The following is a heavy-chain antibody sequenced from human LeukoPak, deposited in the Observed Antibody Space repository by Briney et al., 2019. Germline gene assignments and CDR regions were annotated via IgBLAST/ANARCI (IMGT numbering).Heavy chain of an antibody. CDR3: AREEAPVEGDDAFDI. D-gene: IGHD3-16*01. J-gene: IGHJ3*02. Sequence: GGSLRLSCAASGFTFSTYWMHWVRHAPGKGLVWVSRINSDGTTTNYAGSVKGRFTISRDNAKNTLYLQINSLRAEDTAVYYCAREEAPVEGDDAFDIWGQGTMVTVSS. CDR2: INSDGTTT. V-gene: IGHV3-74*01. CDR1: GFTFSTYW.